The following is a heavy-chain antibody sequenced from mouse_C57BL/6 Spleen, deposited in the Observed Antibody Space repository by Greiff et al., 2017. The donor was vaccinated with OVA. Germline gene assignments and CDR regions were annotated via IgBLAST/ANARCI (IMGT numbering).Heavy chain of an antibody. V-gene: IGHV2-6*03. J-gene: IGHJ4*01. Sequence: QVQLKESGPGLVAPSQSLSITCTVSGFSLTSYGVHWVRQPPGKGLEWLVVIWSDGSTTYNSALKSRLSISKDNSKSQVFLKMNSLQTDDTAMYYCARGGWDGIYYAMDYWGQGTSVTVSS. D-gene: IGHD3-3*01. CDR1: GFSLTSYG. CDR2: IWSDGST. CDR3: ARGGWDGIYYAMDY.